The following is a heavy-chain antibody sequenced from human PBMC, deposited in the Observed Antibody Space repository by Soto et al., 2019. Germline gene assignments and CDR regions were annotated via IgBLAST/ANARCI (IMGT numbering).Heavy chain of an antibody. CDR1: GGSISSYY. V-gene: IGHV4-59*01. CDR3: ARSAIAARRVYLGY. D-gene: IGHD6-6*01. J-gene: IGHJ4*02. Sequence: SETLSLTCTVSGGSISSYYWSWIRQPPGKGLEWIGYIYYSGSTNNNPSLKSRVTISVDTSKNQFSLKLSSVTAADTAVYYCARSAIAARRVYLGYWGQGTLVTVSS. CDR2: IYYSGST.